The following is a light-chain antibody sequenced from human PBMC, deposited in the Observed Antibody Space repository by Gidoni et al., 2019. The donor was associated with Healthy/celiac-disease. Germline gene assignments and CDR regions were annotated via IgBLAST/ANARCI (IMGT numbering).Light chain of an antibody. V-gene: IGKV4-1*01. Sequence: DIVMTQSPDSLAVSLGERATINCKSSQSVLYSSNNKNYLAWYQQKPGQPPKLLIYWASTRESGVPDRFSGSGSGTDFTLTISSLQAEDVAVYYCQQYYTEWTLXQXTKVEIK. J-gene: IGKJ1*01. CDR3: QQYYTEWT. CDR2: WAS. CDR1: QSVLYSSNNKNY.